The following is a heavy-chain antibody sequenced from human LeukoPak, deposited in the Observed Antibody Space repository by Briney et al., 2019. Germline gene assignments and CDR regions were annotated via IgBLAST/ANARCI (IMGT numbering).Heavy chain of an antibody. V-gene: IGHV3-30*04. CDR2: ISYDGSNK. CDR1: GFTFSSYA. CDR3: ARDHFTVTTFCHFDY. J-gene: IGHJ4*02. Sequence: GGSLRLSCAASGFTFSSYAMHWVRQAPGKGLEWVAVISYDGSNKYYVDSVKGRFTISRDNSKNTLYLQMNSLRAEDTAVYYCARDHFTVTTFCHFDYWGQGTLVTVSS. D-gene: IGHD4-17*01.